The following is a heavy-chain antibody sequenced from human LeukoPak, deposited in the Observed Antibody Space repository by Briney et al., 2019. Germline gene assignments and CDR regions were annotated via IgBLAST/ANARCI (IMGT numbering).Heavy chain of an antibody. Sequence: KPSETLSPTCTVSGGSISRYYWSWIRQPPGKGLEWIGYIYYSGSTNYNPSLKSRVTMSVDTSKNQFSPKLSSVTAADTAVYYCARTLSFDGYSDYWGQGTLVTVSS. V-gene: IGHV4-59*01. CDR3: ARTLSFDGYSDY. D-gene: IGHD5-24*01. CDR2: IYYSGST. J-gene: IGHJ4*02. CDR1: GGSISRYY.